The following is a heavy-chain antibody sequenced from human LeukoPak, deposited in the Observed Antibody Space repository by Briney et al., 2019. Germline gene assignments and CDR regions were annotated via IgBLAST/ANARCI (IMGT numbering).Heavy chain of an antibody. D-gene: IGHD3-10*01. J-gene: IGHJ3*02. CDR3: AKDVSSESYYMEPDAFDI. Sequence: GGSLRLSCAASGFTFSSYAMSWVRQAPGKGLEWVSAISGSGGSTYYADSVKGRFTISRDNSKNTLYLQMNSLRAEDTAVYYCAKDVSSESYYMEPDAFDIWGQGTMVTVSS. V-gene: IGHV3-23*01. CDR1: GFTFSSYA. CDR2: ISGSGGST.